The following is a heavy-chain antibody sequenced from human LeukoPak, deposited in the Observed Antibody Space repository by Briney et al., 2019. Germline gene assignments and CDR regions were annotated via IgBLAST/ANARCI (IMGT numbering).Heavy chain of an antibody. D-gene: IGHD3-9*01. V-gene: IGHV3-23*01. CDR1: GFTFSSYA. Sequence: GGSLRLSCAASGFTFSSYAMSWVRQAPGKGLEWVSGITGSGSGTYYADSVKGQFTISRDNAKNTLYLQMNSLRVEDTAVYYCTKGTFDWSFPLYFDYWGQGTLVAVSS. CDR3: TKGTFDWSFPLYFDY. CDR2: ITGSGSGT. J-gene: IGHJ4*02.